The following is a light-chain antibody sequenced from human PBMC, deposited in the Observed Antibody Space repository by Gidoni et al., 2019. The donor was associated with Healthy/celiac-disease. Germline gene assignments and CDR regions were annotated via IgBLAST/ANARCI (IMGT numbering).Light chain of an antibody. CDR1: QSVSSY. Sequence: VLTQSPATLSLSPGERATLSCRASQSVSSYLAWYQQKPGQAPRLLIYDASNRATGIPARFSGSGSGTDFTLTISSLEPEDFAVYYCQQRSNWPRFTFGPGTKVEIK. CDR3: QQRSNWPRFT. CDR2: DAS. J-gene: IGKJ3*01. V-gene: IGKV3-11*01.